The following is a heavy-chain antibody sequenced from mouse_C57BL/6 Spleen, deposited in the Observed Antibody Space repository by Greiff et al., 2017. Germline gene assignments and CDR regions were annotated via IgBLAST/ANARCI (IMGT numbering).Heavy chain of an antibody. D-gene: IGHD1-1*01. J-gene: IGHJ1*03. V-gene: IGHV1-55*01. CDR1: GYTFTSYL. CDR2: IYPGSGST. CDR3: ARTYYYGSSYGDWYFDV. Sequence: QVQLQQPGAELVKPGASVKMSCKASGYTFTSYLITWVKQRPGQGLEWIGDIYPGSGSTNYNEKFKSKATLTVDTSSSTAYMQLSSLTSEDSAVYYCARTYYYGSSYGDWYFDVWGTGTTVTVSS.